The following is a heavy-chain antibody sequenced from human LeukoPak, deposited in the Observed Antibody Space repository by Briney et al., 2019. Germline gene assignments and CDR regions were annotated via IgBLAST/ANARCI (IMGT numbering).Heavy chain of an antibody. Sequence: GGSLRLSWAASGFTFSSHGMNWVRQAPGKGLGWVSGISPSGGITYYTDSVKGRFTISRDNSKNTQSLQMNSLRAEDTAVYYCAKDDDWGRYKHWGQGTLVTVSS. D-gene: IGHD3-16*01. CDR2: ISPSGGIT. J-gene: IGHJ1*01. CDR3: AKDDDWGRYKH. V-gene: IGHV3-23*01. CDR1: GFTFSSHG.